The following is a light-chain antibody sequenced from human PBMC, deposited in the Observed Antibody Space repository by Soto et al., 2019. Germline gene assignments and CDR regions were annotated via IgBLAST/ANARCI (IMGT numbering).Light chain of an antibody. V-gene: IGKV4-1*01. CDR3: QQYYSTPLT. CDR1: QSVLYSSNNKNY. Sequence: DIVMTQSPDYLAVSLGERATIDCKSSQSVLYSSNNKNYLAWYQQKPGQPPKLLIYWVSTRESGVPDRFSGSGSGTDFTLSISSLQAEDVAVYYCQQYYSTPLTFGQGTRLEIK. J-gene: IGKJ5*01. CDR2: WVS.